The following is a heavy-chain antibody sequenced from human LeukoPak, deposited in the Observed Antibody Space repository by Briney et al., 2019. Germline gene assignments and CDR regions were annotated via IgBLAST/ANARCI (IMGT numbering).Heavy chain of an antibody. CDR1: GGSFSGYY. V-gene: IGHV4-34*01. Sequence: SETLSLTCAVYGGSFSGYYWSWIRQPPGKGLEWIGGINHSGSTNYNPSLKSRVTISVDTSKNQFSLKLSSVTAADTAVYYCARGVYGYSYGYGMDVWGKGTTVTVSS. CDR3: ARGVYGYSYGYGMDV. CDR2: INHSGST. D-gene: IGHD5-18*01. J-gene: IGHJ6*04.